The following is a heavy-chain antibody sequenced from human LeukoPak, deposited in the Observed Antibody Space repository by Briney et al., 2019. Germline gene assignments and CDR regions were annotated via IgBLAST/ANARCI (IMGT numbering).Heavy chain of an antibody. J-gene: IGHJ4*02. CDR3: ARVNRGSYHFDY. CDR1: GFTFSDHY. Sequence: GGSLRLSCAASGFTFSDHYMDWVRQAPGKGLEWVGRTRNKANSYTTEYAASVKGRFTISRDDSKNSLYLQMNSLKTEDTAVYFCARVNRGSYHFDYWGQGTLGTVSS. V-gene: IGHV3-72*01. CDR2: TRNKANSYTT. D-gene: IGHD1-26*01.